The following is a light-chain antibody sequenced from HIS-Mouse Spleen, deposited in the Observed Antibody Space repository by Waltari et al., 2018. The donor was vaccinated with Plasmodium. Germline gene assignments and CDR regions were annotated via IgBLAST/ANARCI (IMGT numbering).Light chain of an antibody. CDR2: YYSDSAN. V-gene: IGLV5-37*01. Sequence: QPVLPQPPSSSAPPGEPARLPCTLPSDIHLASYTLSCYHHTPRSPPSYLLYYYSDSANGQGSGVPSRFSGSKDASAKTGILLISGLQSEDEADYYCRIWPSNASGVFGGGTKLTVL. CDR1: SDIHLASYT. J-gene: IGLJ3*02. CDR3: RIWPSNASGV.